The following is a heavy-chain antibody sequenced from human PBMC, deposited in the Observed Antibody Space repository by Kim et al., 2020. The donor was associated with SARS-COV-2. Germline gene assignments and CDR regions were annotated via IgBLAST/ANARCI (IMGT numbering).Heavy chain of an antibody. J-gene: IGHJ4*02. D-gene: IGHD3-10*01. V-gene: IGHV1-2*06. Sequence: ASVKVSCKASGYTFTGYYMHWVRQAPGQGLEWMGRINPNSVGTNYSQKFQGRVTMTRDTSISTAYMELSRLRSDHTAVYYCARARVYYYASGSSDYFDYWGQGTLVTVSS. CDR2: INPNSVGT. CDR3: ARARVYYYASGSSDYFDY. CDR1: GYTFTGYY.